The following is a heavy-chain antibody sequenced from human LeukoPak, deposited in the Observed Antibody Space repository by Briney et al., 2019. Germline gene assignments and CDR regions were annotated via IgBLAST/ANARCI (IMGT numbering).Heavy chain of an antibody. CDR1: GGSISSYY. CDR3: ARNSYGFFDY. Sequence: PSETLSLTCTVSGGSISSYYWSWIRQPPGKGREWIGYIYYSGSTNYNPSLKSRVTISVDTSKNQFSLKLSSVTAADTAVYYCARNSYGFFDYWGQGTLVTVSS. CDR2: IYYSGST. V-gene: IGHV4-59*01. D-gene: IGHD3-10*01. J-gene: IGHJ4*02.